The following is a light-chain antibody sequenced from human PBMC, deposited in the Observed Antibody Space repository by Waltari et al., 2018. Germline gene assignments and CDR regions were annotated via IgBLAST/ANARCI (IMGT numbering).Light chain of an antibody. CDR1: QRVSNK. Sequence: EIVMTQSPATLSVSPGVRATLSCRASQRVSNKLAWYQEKLGQTPRLPIYGVSTRAPGIPARFSGSGSATEFTLTISSVQSEGFAVYYCQQYSNWPPLYTFGQGTKLEIQ. V-gene: IGKV3-15*01. J-gene: IGKJ2*01. CDR3: QQYSNWPPLYT. CDR2: GVS.